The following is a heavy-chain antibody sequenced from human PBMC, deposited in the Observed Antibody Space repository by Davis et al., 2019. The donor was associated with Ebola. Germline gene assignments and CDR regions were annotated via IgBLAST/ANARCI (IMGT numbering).Heavy chain of an antibody. CDR3: TTDARGLL. Sequence: GESLKISCAVSGFILNTDWMSWVRQAPGKGLEWVGRVKSRSEGGTIDYAAPVKGRFTISRDDSKNTLYLQMNSLKTEDTAVYYCTTDARGLLWGQGTLVTVSS. V-gene: IGHV3-15*01. CDR2: VKSRSEGGTI. CDR1: GFILNTDW. J-gene: IGHJ4*02.